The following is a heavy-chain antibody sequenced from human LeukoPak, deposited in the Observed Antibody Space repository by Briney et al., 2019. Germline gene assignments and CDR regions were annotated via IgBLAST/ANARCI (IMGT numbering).Heavy chain of an antibody. V-gene: IGHV3-7*01. D-gene: IGHD3-22*01. CDR2: IKQDGSEK. Sequence: GESLRLSCAASGFTFSSYWMSWVRQAPGKGLEWVANIKQDGSEKYYVDSVKGRFTISRDNAKNSLYLQMNSLRAEDTAVYYCARDKILYYYDSSGGFDYWGQGTLVTVSS. J-gene: IGHJ4*02. CDR1: GFTFSSYW. CDR3: ARDKILYYYDSSGGFDY.